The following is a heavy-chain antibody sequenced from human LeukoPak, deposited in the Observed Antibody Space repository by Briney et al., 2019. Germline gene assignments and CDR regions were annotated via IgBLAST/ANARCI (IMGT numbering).Heavy chain of an antibody. CDR2: INNDGSST. CDR3: VRGDTYDYYYYYGMDV. D-gene: IGHD5-18*01. V-gene: IGHV3-74*01. J-gene: IGHJ6*02. Sequence: GGSLRLSCAASGFTFSSYWMHWVRQTPGKGLVWVSRINNDGSSTRSADAVKGRFTISRDNAKNTLYLQMNSLRPEDTAVYYCVRGDTYDYYYYYGMDVWGQGTTVTVSS. CDR1: GFTFSSYW.